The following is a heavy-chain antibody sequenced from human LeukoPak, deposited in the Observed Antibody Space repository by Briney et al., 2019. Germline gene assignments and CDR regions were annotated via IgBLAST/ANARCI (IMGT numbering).Heavy chain of an antibody. CDR1: GFTFSSYA. CDR2: ISYDGSNK. V-gene: IGHV3-30*04. Sequence: PGRSLRLSCAASGFTFSSYAIHWVRQAPGKGLEWVAVISYDGSNKYYADSVKGRFTISRDNSKNTLYLQMNSLRAEDTAVYYCARDSGFSGTQRGEYWGQGTLVTVSS. CDR3: ARDSGFSGTQRGEY. D-gene: IGHD3/OR15-3a*01. J-gene: IGHJ4*02.